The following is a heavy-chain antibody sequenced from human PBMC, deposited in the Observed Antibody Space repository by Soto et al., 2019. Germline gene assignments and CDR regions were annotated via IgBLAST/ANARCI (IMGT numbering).Heavy chain of an antibody. D-gene: IGHD6-19*01. CDR1: GNTFTTYY. V-gene: IGHV1-46*01. CDR3: AVYSNGLSP. J-gene: IGHJ3*01. Sequence: QVQLVQSGAEVKKPGASVKISCKASGNTFTTYYIHWMRQAPGQGLEWMGIIHHSGGSTTYAQRFQVRVAMTSDTSTGTVYLGLSSLRSEDTDVYYRAVYSNGLSPWGQGTMFTVSS. CDR2: IHHSGGST.